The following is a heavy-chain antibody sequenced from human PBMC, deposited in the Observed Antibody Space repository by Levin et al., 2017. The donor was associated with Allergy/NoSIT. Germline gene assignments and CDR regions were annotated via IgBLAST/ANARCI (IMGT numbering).Heavy chain of an antibody. CDR1: GGTFSSYA. J-gene: IGHJ6*03. CDR3: ARDRGSNYVYYYYYYMDV. V-gene: IGHV1-69*06. D-gene: IGHD4-11*01. Sequence: SVKVSCKASGGTFSSYAISWVRQAPGQGLEWMGGIIPIFGTANYAQKFQGRVTITADKSTSTAYMELSSLRSEDTAVYYCARDRGSNYVYYYYYYMDVWGKGTTVTVSS. CDR2: IIPIFGTA.